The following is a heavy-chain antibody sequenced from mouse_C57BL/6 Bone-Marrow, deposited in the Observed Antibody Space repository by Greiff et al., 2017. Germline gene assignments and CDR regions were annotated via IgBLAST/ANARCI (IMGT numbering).Heavy chain of an antibody. Sequence: EVHLVESGGGLVKPGGSLKLSCAASGFTFSSYAMSWVRQTPEKRLEWVATISDGGSYTYYPANVKGRFTISRDNAKNNLYLQMSHLKSEDTAMYYCARSSPLYGSSFHWYFDVWGTGTTVTVSS. V-gene: IGHV5-4*01. D-gene: IGHD1-1*01. CDR3: ARSSPLYGSSFHWYFDV. CDR2: ISDGGSYT. CDR1: GFTFSSYA. J-gene: IGHJ1*03.